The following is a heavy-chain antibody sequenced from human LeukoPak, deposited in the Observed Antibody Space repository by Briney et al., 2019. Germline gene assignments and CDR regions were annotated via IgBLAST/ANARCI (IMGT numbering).Heavy chain of an antibody. J-gene: IGHJ5*02. D-gene: IGHD6-6*01. CDR3: AIVVAARQGTIDP. CDR2: ISGSGGTT. CDR1: AFTFSIYA. Sequence: PGASLRPSYAPSAFTFSIYAMSSARHPPRRGRECVSAISGSGGTTYYADTGKGRFTISKDNSKSTLYMQMNSLRAEDTAVYYCAIVVAARQGTIDPWGQGTLVTISS. V-gene: IGHV3-23*01.